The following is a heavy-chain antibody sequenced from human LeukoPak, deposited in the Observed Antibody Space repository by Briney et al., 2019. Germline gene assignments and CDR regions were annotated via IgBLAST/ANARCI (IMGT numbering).Heavy chain of an antibody. D-gene: IGHD6-13*01. CDR3: ARGTVPYSSSWYYYYYGMDV. CDR1: GYTLTELS. Sequence: ASVKVSCKVSGYTLTELSMHWVRQAPGQGLEWMGWMNPNSGNTGYAQKFQGRVTMTRNTSISTAYMELSSLRSEDTAVYYCARGTVPYSSSWYYYYYGMDVWGQGTAVTVSS. CDR2: MNPNSGNT. J-gene: IGHJ6*02. V-gene: IGHV1-8*01.